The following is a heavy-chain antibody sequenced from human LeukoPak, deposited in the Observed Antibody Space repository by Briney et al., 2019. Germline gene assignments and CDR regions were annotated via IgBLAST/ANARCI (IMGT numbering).Heavy chain of an antibody. J-gene: IGHJ5*02. V-gene: IGHV3-23*01. CDR1: GFTFSSYA. CDR3: AKDGSSWYFDWFDP. Sequence: GGSLRLSCAASGFTFSSYAMSWVRQAPGKGLEWVSAISGSGGSTYYADSVKGRFTISRDNSKNTLYPQMNSLRAKDTAVYYCAKDGSSWYFDWFDPWGQGTLVTVSS. CDR2: ISGSGGST. D-gene: IGHD6-13*01.